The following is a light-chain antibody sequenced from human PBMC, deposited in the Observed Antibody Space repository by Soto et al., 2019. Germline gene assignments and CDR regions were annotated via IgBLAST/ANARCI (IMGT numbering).Light chain of an antibody. CDR1: QGIENH. CDR2: SAS. V-gene: IGKV1-17*03. CDR3: LQHNSYPRT. Sequence: DVQMTQSPSAMSASVGDRVTITCRASQGIENHLAWFQQQPGKVPKRLIHSASSLESGVPSRFSGSGSGTEFTLTISSLQPEDFATYYCLQHNSYPRTFGQGTKVEI. J-gene: IGKJ1*01.